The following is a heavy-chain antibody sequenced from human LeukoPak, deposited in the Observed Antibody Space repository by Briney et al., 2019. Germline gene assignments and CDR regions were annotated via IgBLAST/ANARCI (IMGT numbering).Heavy chain of an antibody. V-gene: IGHV3-9*01. CDR2: ISWNSGSI. CDR3: AKYSNYLDDFDI. CDR1: GFTFDDYA. J-gene: IGHJ3*02. D-gene: IGHD4-11*01. Sequence: GGSLRLSCAASGFTFDDYAMHWVRQAPGKGLEWVSGISWNSGSIGYADSVKGRFTISRDNAKNSLYLQMNSLRAEDTALYYCAKYSNYLDDFDIWGQGTMVTVSS.